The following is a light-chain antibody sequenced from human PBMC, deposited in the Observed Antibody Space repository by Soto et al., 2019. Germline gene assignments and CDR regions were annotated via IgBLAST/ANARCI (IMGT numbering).Light chain of an antibody. Sequence: EVVMTRSPATLSISPGERATLSCRASQSVSSNLAWFQQKPGQAPRLLIYGASTRDTGIPARFSGSGSGKEFTLTISILQSEDVAVYHCQQYNKWPPTLGQGTKVDIK. CDR1: QSVSSN. CDR3: QQYNKWPPT. CDR2: GAS. J-gene: IGKJ1*01. V-gene: IGKV3-15*01.